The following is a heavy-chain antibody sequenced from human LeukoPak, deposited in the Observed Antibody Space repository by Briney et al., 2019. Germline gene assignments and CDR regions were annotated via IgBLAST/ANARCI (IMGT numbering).Heavy chain of an antibody. CDR3: ARDMTAAKLPYYYYYGMDV. Sequence: GRSLRLSCAASGFTFSSYAMHWVRQAPGKGLEWVAVISYDGSNKYYADSVKGRFTISRDNSKNTLYLQMNSLRAEDTAVYYCARDMTAAKLPYYYYYGMDVWGQGTTVTVSS. CDR1: GFTFSSYA. D-gene: IGHD6-13*01. V-gene: IGHV3-30-3*01. J-gene: IGHJ6*02. CDR2: ISYDGSNK.